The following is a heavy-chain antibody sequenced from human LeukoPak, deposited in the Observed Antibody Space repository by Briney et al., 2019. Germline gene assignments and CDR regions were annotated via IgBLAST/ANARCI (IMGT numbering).Heavy chain of an antibody. V-gene: IGHV4-34*01. J-gene: IGHJ4*02. D-gene: IGHD1-26*01. CDR3: ARVRYSGTYYPDY. CDR1: GGSFRGYY. CDR2: INHSGST. Sequence: SETLSLTCAVYGGSFRGYYWSWIRQPPGKGLEWIGEINHSGSTNYTPSLKSRVTISVDTSKNQFSLKLNSVTAADTAVYFCARVRYSGTYYPDYWGQGTLVTVSS.